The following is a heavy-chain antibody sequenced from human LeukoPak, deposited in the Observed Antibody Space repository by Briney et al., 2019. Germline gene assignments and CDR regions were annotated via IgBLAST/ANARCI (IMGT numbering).Heavy chain of an antibody. V-gene: IGHV3-21*04. Sequence: AGGSLRLSCAASGFTFSGYSMNWVRQAPGKGLEWVSSISSSSSYIYYADSVKGRFTISRDNSKYTLYLQMNSLRAEDTAIYYCAKVSSDYYPATSDYWGQGTLVTVSS. CDR2: ISSSSSYI. D-gene: IGHD3-22*01. J-gene: IGHJ4*02. CDR1: GFTFSGYS. CDR3: AKVSSDYYPATSDY.